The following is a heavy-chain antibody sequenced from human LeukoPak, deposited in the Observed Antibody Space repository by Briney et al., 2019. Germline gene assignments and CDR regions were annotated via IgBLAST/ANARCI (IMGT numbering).Heavy chain of an antibody. J-gene: IGHJ5*02. CDR2: ISSSGSTI. V-gene: IGHV3-11*01. D-gene: IGHD3-3*01. CDR3: ARDASYDFWSGSYNWFDP. CDR1: GFTFSDYY. Sequence: GGSLRLSCAASGFTFSDYYMSWIRQAPGKGLERVSYISSSGSTIYYADSVKGRFTISRDNAKNSLYLQMNSLRAEDTAVYYCARDASYDFWSGSYNWFDPWGQGTLVTVSS.